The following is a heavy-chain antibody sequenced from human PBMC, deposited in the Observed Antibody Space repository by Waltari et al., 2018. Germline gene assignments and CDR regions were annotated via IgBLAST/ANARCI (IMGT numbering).Heavy chain of an antibody. D-gene: IGHD3-10*01. CDR3: ARETSDYMDV. J-gene: IGHJ6*03. V-gene: IGHV3-13*01. Sequence: EVQLVESGGGLVQPGGSLRLSCAASGLTFSSYEIHWVRQATGKGLEWVSAIGTAGDTYYPGSVKGRFTISRENAKNSLYLQMNSLRAGDTAVYYCARETSDYMDVWGKGTTVTVSS. CDR2: IGTAGDT. CDR1: GLTFSSYE.